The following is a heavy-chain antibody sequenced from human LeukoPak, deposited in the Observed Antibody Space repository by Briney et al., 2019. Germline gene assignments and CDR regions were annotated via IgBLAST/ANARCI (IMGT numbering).Heavy chain of an antibody. J-gene: IGHJ6*02. V-gene: IGHV3-23*01. D-gene: IGHD3-9*01. Sequence: GGSLRLSCAASGFTFSSYAMSWVRQAPGKGLEWVSAISGSGGSTYYADSVKGRFTISRDNSKNTLYLQMNSLRAEDTAVYYCAIHRLLSGYYSYYYYYGMDVWGQGTTVTVSS. CDR1: GFTFSSYA. CDR2: ISGSGGST. CDR3: AIHRLLSGYYSYYYYYGMDV.